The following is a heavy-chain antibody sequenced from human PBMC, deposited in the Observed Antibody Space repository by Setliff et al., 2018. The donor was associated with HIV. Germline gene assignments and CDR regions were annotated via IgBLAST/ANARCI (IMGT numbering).Heavy chain of an antibody. Sequence: LSLTCTVSGGSISGGGYYWSWIRQHPGKGLDWIGNIYYIGNTDYNPSLKSRVTISLDTSKKHFSLDLYSVTAADTAVYYCARDHNSGTLHAFDLWGQGTKVTVSS. CDR2: IYYIGNT. V-gene: IGHV4-31*03. CDR3: ARDHNSGTLHAFDL. CDR1: GGSISGGGYY. D-gene: IGHD1-26*01. J-gene: IGHJ3*01.